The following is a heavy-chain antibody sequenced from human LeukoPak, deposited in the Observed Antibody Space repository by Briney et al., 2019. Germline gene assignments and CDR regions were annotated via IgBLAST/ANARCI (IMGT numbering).Heavy chain of an antibody. CDR2: ISRSGGTT. J-gene: IGHJ6*03. CDR1: GFTFSSYD. Sequence: GGSLRLSCAASGFTFSSYDMTWVRQTPGKGLEWVSLISRSGGTTYYADSAKGRFTISRDNSKNTLYLQMNSLRAEDTAEYYCAKRGGTESFYYYYYMDVWGKGTTVTVSS. CDR3: AKRGGTESFYYYYYMDV. D-gene: IGHD2-15*01. V-gene: IGHV3-23*01.